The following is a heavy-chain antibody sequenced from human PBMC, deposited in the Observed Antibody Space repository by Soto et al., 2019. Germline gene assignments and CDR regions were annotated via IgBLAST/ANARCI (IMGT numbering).Heavy chain of an antibody. CDR3: ARRRRGVSYSRSSKPTYDAFDI. CDR1: GYSFTSYW. D-gene: IGHD6-13*01. V-gene: IGHV5-51*03. Sequence: EVQLVQSGAEVKKPGESLKISCKGSGYSFTSYWIGWVRQMPGKGLEWMRIIYPGDSDTRYSPSFHGQDTTSSDKSISTAYLQWSSLKASDTAMYYCARRRRGVSYSRSSKPTYDAFDIWGQGTMVTVSA. CDR2: IYPGDSDT. J-gene: IGHJ3*02.